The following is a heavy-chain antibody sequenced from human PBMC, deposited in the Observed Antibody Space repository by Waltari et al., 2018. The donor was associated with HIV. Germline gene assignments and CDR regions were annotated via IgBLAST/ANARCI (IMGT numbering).Heavy chain of an antibody. D-gene: IGHD3-3*01. CDR3: ARGRGDYDFWSGYYRHISLFDY. J-gene: IGHJ4*02. CDR2: INHSGST. Sequence: QVQLQQWGAGLLKPSETLSLTCAVYGGSFSGYSWTWLRQPPGQGREWIGEINHSGSTNYNPSLKSRVTISVDTSKNQFSLKLSSVTAADTAVYYCARGRGDYDFWSGYYRHISLFDYWGQGTLVTVSS. V-gene: IGHV4-34*01. CDR1: GGSFSGYS.